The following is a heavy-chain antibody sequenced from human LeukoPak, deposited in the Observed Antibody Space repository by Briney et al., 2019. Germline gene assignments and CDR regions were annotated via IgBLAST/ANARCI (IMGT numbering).Heavy chain of an antibody. V-gene: IGHV3-11*04. D-gene: IGHD3-22*01. CDR1: GFTFSDYY. Sequence: PGGSLRLSCAASGFTFSDYYMSWIRQAPGKGLEWVSYISSSGSTIYHAASVKGRFTISRDNAKNSLYLQMNSLRAEDTAVYYCAGEYYYDSSGYYPIYFDYWGQGTLVTVSS. CDR3: AGEYYYDSSGYYPIYFDY. J-gene: IGHJ4*02. CDR2: ISSSGSTI.